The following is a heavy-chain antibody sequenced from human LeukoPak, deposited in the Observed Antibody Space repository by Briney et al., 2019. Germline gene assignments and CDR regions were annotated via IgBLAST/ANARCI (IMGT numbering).Heavy chain of an antibody. J-gene: IGHJ5*02. CDR2: INHSGST. Sequence: SETLSLTCAVYGGSFSGYYWSWLRQPPGKGLEWIGEINHSGSTNYNPSLKSRVTISVDTSKNQFSLEMTSVTAADTAVYYCARNTSSSPWFDPWGQGTLVTVSS. V-gene: IGHV4-34*01. D-gene: IGHD6-6*01. CDR3: ARNTSSSPWFDP. CDR1: GGSFSGYY.